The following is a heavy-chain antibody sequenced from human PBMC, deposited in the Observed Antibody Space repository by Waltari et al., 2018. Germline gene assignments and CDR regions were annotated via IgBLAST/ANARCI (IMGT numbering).Heavy chain of an antibody. D-gene: IGHD1-1*01. J-gene: IGHJ6*02. CDR2: ISTDASDT. CDR3: ARDSRRTYRSPVPGRHYYYGMDV. CDR1: GFPFSSFW. Sequence: EEQLVESGGGLVQPGDSLRLSCAASGFPFSSFWMHWVRQAPGKGPLGVSRISTDASDTTYADSVKGRFTISRDNARNTLYLQMNRLRAEDTAVYFCARDSRRTYRSPVPGRHYYYGMDVWGQGTTVTVSS. V-gene: IGHV3-74*03.